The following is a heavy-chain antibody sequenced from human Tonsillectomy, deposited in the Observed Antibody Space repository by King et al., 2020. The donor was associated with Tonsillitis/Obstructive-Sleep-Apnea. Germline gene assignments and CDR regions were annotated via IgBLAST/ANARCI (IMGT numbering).Heavy chain of an antibody. CDR3: ARPTGDCSGGNCYSDH. CDR1: GYGFPSYW. CDR2: IYPGDSDT. D-gene: IGHD2-15*01. Sequence: VQLVESGAEVKKPGESLRISCKGFGYGFPSYWIAWVRQMPGRGLEWMGIIYPGDSDTRYSPSFQGQVTISADKSIRTAYLQWNNLKTSDTAIYYCARPTGDCSGGNCYSDHWGQGTLVTVSS. V-gene: IGHV5-51*01. J-gene: IGHJ4*02.